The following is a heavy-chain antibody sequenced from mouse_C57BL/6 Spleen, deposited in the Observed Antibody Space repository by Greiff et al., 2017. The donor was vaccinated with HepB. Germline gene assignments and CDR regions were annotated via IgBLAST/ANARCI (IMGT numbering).Heavy chain of an antibody. CDR1: GYTFTDYE. CDR3: TRKSYYGSIPWYFDV. Sequence: QVQLQQSGAELVRPGASVTLSCKASGYTFTDYEMHWVKQTPVHGLEWIGAIDPETGGTAYNQKFKGKAILTADKSSSTAYMELRSLTSEDSAVYYCTRKSYYGSIPWYFDVWGTGTTVTVSS. D-gene: IGHD1-1*01. J-gene: IGHJ1*03. CDR2: IDPETGGT. V-gene: IGHV1-15*01.